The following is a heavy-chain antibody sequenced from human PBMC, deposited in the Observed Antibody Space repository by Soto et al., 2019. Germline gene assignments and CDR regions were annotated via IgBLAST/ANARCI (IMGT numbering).Heavy chain of an antibody. CDR2: ISSSSSTI. Sequence: EVQLVESGGGLVQPGGSLRLSCAASGFTFSSYSMNWVRQAPGKGLEWVSYISSSSSTIYYADSVKGRFTISRDNAKNSLYLQMNSLRDEDMAVYYCARAGDTMYSSSWYSVDYWGQGTLVTVSS. CDR1: GFTFSSYS. CDR3: ARAGDTMYSSSWYSVDY. V-gene: IGHV3-48*02. D-gene: IGHD6-13*01. J-gene: IGHJ4*02.